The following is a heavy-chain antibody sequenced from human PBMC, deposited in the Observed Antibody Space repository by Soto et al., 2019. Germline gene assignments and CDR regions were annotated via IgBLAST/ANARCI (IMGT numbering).Heavy chain of an antibody. J-gene: IGHJ5*02. V-gene: IGHV4-61*01. CDR3: ARPSSPYFECLSPFDP. Sequence: TLSLTCTVSGGSVSNGSYYWSWIRQPPGKGLEWIGYIYYSGSTKYNPSLKSRVTISVDTSKNQFSLKLRSVTAADTAVYYCARPSSPYFECLSPFDPWGQGTLVTVSS. CDR2: IYYSGST. CDR1: GGSVSNGSYY. D-gene: IGHD3-9*01.